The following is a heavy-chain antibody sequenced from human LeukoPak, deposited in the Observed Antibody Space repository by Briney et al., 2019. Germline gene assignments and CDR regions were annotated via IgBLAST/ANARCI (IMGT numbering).Heavy chain of an antibody. Sequence: GGSLRLSCAASGFTFSSYSMNWVRQAPGKGLVWVSRINSDGSSTSYADSVKGRFTISRDNAKNTLYLQMNSLRAEDTAVYYCARENGDYLFSPFDYWGQGTLVTVSS. D-gene: IGHD4-17*01. CDR3: ARENGDYLFSPFDY. V-gene: IGHV3-74*01. CDR2: INSDGSST. CDR1: GFTFSSYS. J-gene: IGHJ4*02.